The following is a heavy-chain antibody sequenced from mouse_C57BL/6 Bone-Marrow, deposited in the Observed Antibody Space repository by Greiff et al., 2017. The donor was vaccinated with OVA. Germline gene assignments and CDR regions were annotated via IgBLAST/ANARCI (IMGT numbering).Heavy chain of an antibody. D-gene: IGHD2-5*01. CDR3: AGDRGYSNYPLWYFDV. Sequence: VKLQQSGPGLVKPSQSLFLTCSITGFPITSGYYWIWIRQSPGKPLEWMGYITHSGETFYNPSLQSPISITSETSKNQFFLQLNSVTTEDTAMYYCAGDRGYSNYPLWYFDVWGTGTTVTVSS. V-gene: IGHV12-3*01. CDR2: ITHSGET. CDR1: GFPITSGYY. J-gene: IGHJ1*03.